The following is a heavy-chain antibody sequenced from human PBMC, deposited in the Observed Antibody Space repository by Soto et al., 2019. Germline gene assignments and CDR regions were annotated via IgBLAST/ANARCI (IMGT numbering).Heavy chain of an antibody. CDR1: GFTFSSYG. J-gene: IGHJ4*02. CDR3: AKEYYYDSSGYYSGDY. Sequence: QVQLVESGGGVVQPGRSLRLSCAASGFTFSSYGMHWVRQAPGKGLEWVAVISYDGSNKYYADSVKGRFTISRDNSKNTLYLQMNSLRAEDTAVYYCAKEYYYDSSGYYSGDYWGQGTLVTVSS. V-gene: IGHV3-30*18. CDR2: ISYDGSNK. D-gene: IGHD3-22*01.